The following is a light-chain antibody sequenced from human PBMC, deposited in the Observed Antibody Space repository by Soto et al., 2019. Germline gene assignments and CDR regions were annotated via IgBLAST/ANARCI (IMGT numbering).Light chain of an antibody. CDR3: QQYNKWPRT. CDR1: QSVSSN. Sequence: EIVMTQSPATLSVSPGERATLSCRASQSVSSNLAWYQQKPGQAPRLLIYGASTRATGIPARFSGSGSGTEFTLTIGSLQSEDFAVYYCQQYNKWPRTFGQGTKVDIK. CDR2: GAS. J-gene: IGKJ1*01. V-gene: IGKV3-15*01.